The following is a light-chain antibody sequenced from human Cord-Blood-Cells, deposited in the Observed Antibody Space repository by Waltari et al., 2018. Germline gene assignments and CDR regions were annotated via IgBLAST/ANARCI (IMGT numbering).Light chain of an antibody. CDR1: QSISSY. J-gene: IGKJ1*01. V-gene: IGKV1-39*01. Sequence: DIQMTQSPSSLSASVGDRVTITCRASQSISSYVNWYQQKPGKAPKLLIYAASSLQSGGPLRFSGSRSGTEFTLTISRLQHEAFATYYCQQSYSTPWTFGQGTRVEIK. CDR2: AAS. CDR3: QQSYSTPWT.